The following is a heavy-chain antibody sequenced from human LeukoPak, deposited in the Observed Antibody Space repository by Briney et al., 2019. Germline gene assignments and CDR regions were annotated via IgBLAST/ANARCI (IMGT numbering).Heavy chain of an antibody. CDR1: GGSVSRFY. J-gene: IGHJ5*02. D-gene: IGHD2-2*01. CDR2: IYYNGST. CDR3: ARWVMVPAAMVSFWFDP. V-gene: IGHV4-59*02. Sequence: KSSETLSLTCTVSGGSVSRFYWSWIRQPPGKGLEWIGYIYYNGSTNYNPSLKSRVTISLDTSKNQFSLKPSSVTAADTAVYFCARWVMVPAAMVSFWFDPWGQGTLVTVSS.